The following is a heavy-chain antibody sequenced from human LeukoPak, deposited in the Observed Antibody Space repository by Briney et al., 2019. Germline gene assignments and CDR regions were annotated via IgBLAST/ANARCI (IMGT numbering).Heavy chain of an antibody. CDR3: ARAGLDSGSYFTDY. Sequence: PGGSLRLSCAVSGFTFSSYSMNWVRQAPGKGLEWVSSISSSSRYIYYADSVKGRFTISRDNAENSLYLQMNSLRAEDTAVYYCARAGLDSGSYFTDYWGQGTLVTVSS. CDR2: ISSSSRYI. CDR1: GFTFSSYS. D-gene: IGHD1-26*01. J-gene: IGHJ4*02. V-gene: IGHV3-21*01.